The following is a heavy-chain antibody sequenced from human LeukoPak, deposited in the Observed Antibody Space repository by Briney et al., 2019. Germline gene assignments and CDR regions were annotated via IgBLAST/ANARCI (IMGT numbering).Heavy chain of an antibody. Sequence: PGGSLRLSCAASGFTFSNYWMIWVRQAPGKGLEWVGNIKQDGSEKRYADSVRGRFSISRDNAKNSLYLQMNSLRADDTAVYYCARGQSRYFDWYLGFFDYWGQGTLVTVSS. J-gene: IGHJ4*02. V-gene: IGHV3-7*02. CDR1: GFTFSNYW. CDR3: ARGQSRYFDWYLGFFDY. CDR2: IKQDGSEK. D-gene: IGHD3-9*01.